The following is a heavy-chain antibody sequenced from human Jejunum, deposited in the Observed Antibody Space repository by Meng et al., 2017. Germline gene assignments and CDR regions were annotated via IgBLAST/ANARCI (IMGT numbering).Heavy chain of an antibody. CDR1: GGSVSSSGYQ. Sequence: QGQQQESGPGLVRPSETLSLICAVSGGSVSSSGYQWGWIRQPPGKGLEWIGYASTNYNPSLKSRVTISVDTSKNQFSLKLTSVTAADTAVYYCARDHWGSLDYWGQGVLVTVSS. J-gene: IGHJ4*02. V-gene: IGHV4-61*08. CDR2: AST. CDR3: ARDHWGSLDY. D-gene: IGHD7-27*01.